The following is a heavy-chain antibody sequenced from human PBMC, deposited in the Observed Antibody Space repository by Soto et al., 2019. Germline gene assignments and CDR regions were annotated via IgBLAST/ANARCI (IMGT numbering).Heavy chain of an antibody. CDR1: GFEFSDYY. V-gene: IGHV3-11*01. CDR2: IDSGDGTT. CDR3: VRPYYSSSWFPFDR. J-gene: IGHJ4*02. D-gene: IGHD6-13*01. Sequence: GGSLRLSCTGSGFEFSDYYMSWIRQAPGKGLEWVSYIDSGDGTTYYTDSVKGRFTISRDNAKKTVYLRMISLRVEDTALYYCVRPYYSSSWFPFDRWGQGALVTASS.